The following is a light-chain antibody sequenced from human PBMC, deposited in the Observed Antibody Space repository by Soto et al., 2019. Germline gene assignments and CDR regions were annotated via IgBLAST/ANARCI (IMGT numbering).Light chain of an antibody. V-gene: IGKV3-20*01. Sequence: EIVLTQSPDTLSLSPGESATLSCRASRSVSSNYLAWYQQKPGQAPRLLVAGTSSRATGIPDRFSVSGSGTDFTLTISGLDPEDFAVYYCQQFGSSPPGVTFGGGTVLEMK. CDR2: GTS. CDR3: QQFGSSPPGVT. J-gene: IGKJ4*01. CDR1: RSVSSNY.